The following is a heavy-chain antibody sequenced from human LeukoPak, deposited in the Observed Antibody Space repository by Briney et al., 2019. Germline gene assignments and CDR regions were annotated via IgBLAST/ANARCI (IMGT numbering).Heavy chain of an antibody. Sequence: ASVKVSCKASGGTFSSYAIGWVRQAPGQGLEWMGRIIPILGIANYAQKFQGRVTITADKSTSTAYMELSSLRSEDTAVYYCARRGSESGPSGASDIXXQGXMXTVSS. D-gene: IGHD3-16*01. CDR2: IIPILGIA. V-gene: IGHV1-69*04. CDR1: GGTFSSYA. CDR3: ARRGSESGPSGASDI. J-gene: IGHJ3*02.